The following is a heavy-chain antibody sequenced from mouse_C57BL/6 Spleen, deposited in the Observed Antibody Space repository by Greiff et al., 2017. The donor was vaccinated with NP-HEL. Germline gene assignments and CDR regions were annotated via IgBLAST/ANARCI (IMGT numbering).Heavy chain of an antibody. CDR1: GFTFSSYA. J-gene: IGHJ4*01. V-gene: IGHV5-9-1*02. D-gene: IGHD2-5*01. CDR2: ISSGGDYI. CDR3: TRVPYYSNYAMDY. Sequence: EVHLVESGEGLVKPGGSLKLSCAASGFTFSSYAMSWVRQTPEKRLEWVAYISSGGDYIYYADTVKGRFTISRDNARNTLYLQMSSLKSEDTAMYYCTRVPYYSNYAMDYWGQGTSVTVSS.